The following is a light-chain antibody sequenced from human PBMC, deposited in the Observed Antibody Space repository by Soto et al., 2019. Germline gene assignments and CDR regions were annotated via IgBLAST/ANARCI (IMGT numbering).Light chain of an antibody. J-gene: IGKJ4*01. CDR2: DAS. V-gene: IGKV3-11*01. CDR3: QQRNPLT. Sequence: EVVLTQSPSTLSLSPGERATLSCRASQSVTNYLGWYQQKPGQAPRLVIYDASNRATGIPDRFSGSGSGTDFTLTISSLEPEDFAVYYCQQRNPLTFGGGTKVDIK. CDR1: QSVTNY.